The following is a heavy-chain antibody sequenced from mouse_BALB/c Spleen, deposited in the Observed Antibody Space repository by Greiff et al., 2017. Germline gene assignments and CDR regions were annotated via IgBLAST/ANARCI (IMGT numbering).Heavy chain of an antibody. D-gene: IGHD1-1*01. J-gene: IGHJ3*01. CDR1: GFTFSSFG. Sequence: EVKLMESGGGLVQPGGSRKLSCAASGFTFSSFGMHWVRQAPEKGLEWVAYISSGSSTIYYADTVKGRFTISRDNPKNTLFLQMTSLRSEDTAMYYCATYGSSFAYWGQGTLVTVSA. CDR3: ATYGSSFAY. CDR2: ISSGSSTI. V-gene: IGHV5-17*02.